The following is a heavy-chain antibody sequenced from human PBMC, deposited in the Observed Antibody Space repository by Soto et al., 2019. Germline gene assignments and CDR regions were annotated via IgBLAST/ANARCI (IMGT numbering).Heavy chain of an antibody. V-gene: IGHV1-69*01. CDR3: ARPRLGDGSGSYFPFDY. CDR2: IIPIFGTA. J-gene: IGHJ4*02. CDR1: GGTFSSYA. D-gene: IGHD3-10*01. Sequence: QVQLVQSGAEVKKPGSSVKVSCKASGGTFSSYAISWVRQAPGQGLEWMGGIIPIFGTANYAQKFQGSVTITADESTSTAYMELSSLRSEDTAVYYCARPRLGDGSGSYFPFDYWGQGTLVTVSS.